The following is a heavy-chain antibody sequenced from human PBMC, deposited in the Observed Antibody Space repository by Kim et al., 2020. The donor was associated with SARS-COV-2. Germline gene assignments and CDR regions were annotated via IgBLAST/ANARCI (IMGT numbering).Heavy chain of an antibody. CDR2: INPSGGST. J-gene: IGHJ3*02. CDR3: ARGVAGDCSGGSCYFSGAFDI. V-gene: IGHV1-46*01. CDR1: GYTFTSYY. D-gene: IGHD2-15*01. Sequence: ASVKVSCKASGYTFTSYYMHWVRQAPGQGLEWMGIINPSGGSTSYAQKFQGRVTMTRDTSTSTVYMELSSLRSEDTVVYYCARGVAGDCSGGSCYFSGAFDIWGQGTMVTVSS.